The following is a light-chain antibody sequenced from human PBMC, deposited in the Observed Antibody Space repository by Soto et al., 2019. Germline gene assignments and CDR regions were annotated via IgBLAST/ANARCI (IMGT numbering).Light chain of an antibody. CDR1: QSVGTN. V-gene: IGKV3-15*01. CDR3: QQYNNWPPYS. J-gene: IGKJ2*01. CDR2: SAS. Sequence: IVMTQSPATLSVSPGESATLSCRASQSVGTNLAWYQQTPGQAPRVLIHSASTRDTGIPARFSGSGSDTELTLTSSGIQSEDVAIYYCQQYNNWPPYSFGQGNKLENK.